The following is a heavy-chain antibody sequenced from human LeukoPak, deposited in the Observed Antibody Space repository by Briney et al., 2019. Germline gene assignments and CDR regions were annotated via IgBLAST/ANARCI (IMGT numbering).Heavy chain of an antibody. D-gene: IGHD6-13*01. CDR3: ARDLKQQLVLGAFDI. CDR1: GGSISNYY. J-gene: IGHJ3*02. Sequence: SETLSLTCTVSGGSISNYYWSWIRQPPGKGLEWIGYIYCSGSTNYNPSLKSRVTISVDTSKNQFSLKLSSVTAADTALYYCARDLKQQLVLGAFDIWGQGTMVTVSS. CDR2: IYCSGST. V-gene: IGHV4-59*01.